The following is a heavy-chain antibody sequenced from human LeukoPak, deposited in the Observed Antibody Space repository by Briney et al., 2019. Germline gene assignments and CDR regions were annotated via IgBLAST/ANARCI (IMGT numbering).Heavy chain of an antibody. Sequence: ASVKVSCKASGYILTTYGFSWVRQAPGQGLEWMGWISPYNGNTTYAQKFQGRVTMTADTSTSIVYMELRSLRSDDTAVYYCARGPYYGSGSRADGMDVWGKGTTVTVSS. CDR1: GYILTTYG. V-gene: IGHV1-18*04. D-gene: IGHD3-10*01. CDR3: ARGPYYGSGSRADGMDV. J-gene: IGHJ6*04. CDR2: ISPYNGNT.